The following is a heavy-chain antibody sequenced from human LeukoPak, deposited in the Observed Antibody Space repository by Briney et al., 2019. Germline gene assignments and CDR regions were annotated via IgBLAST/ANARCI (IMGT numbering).Heavy chain of an antibody. J-gene: IGHJ4*02. Sequence: SETLSLTCTVSGGSISSSSYYWGWIRQPPGKGLEWIGSIYYSGSTYYNPSLKSRVTISVDTSKNQFSLKLSSVTAADTAVYYCARDPPYSSSWYGVDYWGQGTLVTVSS. CDR3: ARDPPYSSSWYGVDY. D-gene: IGHD6-13*01. CDR1: GGSISSSSYY. V-gene: IGHV4-39*07. CDR2: IYYSGST.